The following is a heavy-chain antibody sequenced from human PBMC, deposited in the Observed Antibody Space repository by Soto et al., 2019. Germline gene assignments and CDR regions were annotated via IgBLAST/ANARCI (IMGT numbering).Heavy chain of an antibody. V-gene: IGHV1-69*13. D-gene: IGHD6-13*01. J-gene: IGHJ3*02. CDR1: GGTFSSYA. Sequence: ASVKVSCKASGGTFSSYAISWVRQAPGQGLEWMGGIIPIFGTANYAQKFQGRVTITADESTSTAYMELSSLRSEDTAVYYCARELAAAGAFAIWGQGTMVTVSS. CDR2: IIPIFGTA. CDR3: ARELAAAGAFAI.